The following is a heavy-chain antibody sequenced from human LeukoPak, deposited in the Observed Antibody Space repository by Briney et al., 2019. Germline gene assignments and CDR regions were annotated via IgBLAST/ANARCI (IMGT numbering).Heavy chain of an antibody. CDR1: GFTFSDYY. J-gene: IGHJ4*02. Sequence: NPGGSLRLSCAASGFTFSDYYMSWIRQAPGKGLEWVSYISSSSSYTNYADSVKGRFTISRDNAKNSLYLQMNSLRAEDTAVYYCARDGVVVVAVHYFDYWGQGTLVNFSS. V-gene: IGHV3-11*06. CDR2: ISSSSSYT. CDR3: ARDGVVVVAVHYFDY. D-gene: IGHD2-15*01.